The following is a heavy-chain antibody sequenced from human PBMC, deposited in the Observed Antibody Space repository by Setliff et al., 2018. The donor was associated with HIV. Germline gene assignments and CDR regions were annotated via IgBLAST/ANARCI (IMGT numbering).Heavy chain of an antibody. CDR1: GGSISTNNFF. CDR3: AAASSWDPLLDY. CDR2: IYYNGNT. D-gene: IGHD6-13*01. J-gene: IGHJ4*02. V-gene: IGHV4-39*07. Sequence: SETLSLTCTVSGGSISTNNFFWGWLRQPPGKGLEWVVSIYYNGNTFYNQSLQSRVTISLDTSKNQFSLKLNSVTAADTAVYYCAAASSWDPLLDYWGQGTLVTVSS.